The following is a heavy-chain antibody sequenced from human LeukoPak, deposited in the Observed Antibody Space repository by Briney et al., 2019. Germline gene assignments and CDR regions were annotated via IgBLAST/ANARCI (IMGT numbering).Heavy chain of an antibody. CDR1: GFTFSSYA. D-gene: IGHD3-10*01. CDR3: ARGWFGELFPQTQNFDY. J-gene: IGHJ4*02. V-gene: IGHV3-30-3*01. Sequence: PGGSLRLSCAASGFTFSSYAMHWVRQAPGKGLEWVAVISYDGSNKYYADSVKGRFTIFRDNSKNTLYLQMNSLRAEDTAVYYCARGWFGELFPQTQNFDYWGQGTLVTVSS. CDR2: ISYDGSNK.